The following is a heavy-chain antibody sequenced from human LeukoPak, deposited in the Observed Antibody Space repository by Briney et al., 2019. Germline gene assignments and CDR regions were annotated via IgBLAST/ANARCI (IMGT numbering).Heavy chain of an antibody. V-gene: IGHV4-59*01. CDR3: ARGGRKYCAGDCYTVDY. CDR2: IYYSGST. D-gene: IGHD2-21*02. J-gene: IGHJ4*02. Sequence: SETLSLTCTVSGGSISSYYWSWIRQPPGKGLEWIGYIYYSGSTNYNPSLKSRVTISIDTSKNQFSLNLSSVTAADTAVYYCARGGRKYCAGDCYTVDYWGQGTLVTVSS. CDR1: GGSISSYY.